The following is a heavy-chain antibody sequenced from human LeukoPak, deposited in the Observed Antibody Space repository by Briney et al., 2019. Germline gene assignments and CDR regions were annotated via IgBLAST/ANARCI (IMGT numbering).Heavy chain of an antibody. CDR2: ISYDGSNK. D-gene: IGHD3-16*02. Sequence: AGGSLRLSCAASGFTFSSYGMHWVRQAPGKGLEWVAVISYDGSNKFYADSVKGRFTISRDNSKNTLYLQMNSLRVEDTAVYYCAEVPTRVIGAFDIWGQGTMVTVSS. CDR1: GFTFSSYG. J-gene: IGHJ3*02. V-gene: IGHV3-30*18. CDR3: AEVPTRVIGAFDI.